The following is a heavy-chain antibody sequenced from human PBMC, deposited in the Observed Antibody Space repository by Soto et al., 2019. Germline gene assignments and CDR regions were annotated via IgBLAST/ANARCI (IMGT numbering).Heavy chain of an antibody. CDR2: INHSGST. Sequence: LSLTCAVYGGSFSGYYWSWIRQPPGKGLEWIGEINHSGSTNYNPSLKSRVTISVDTSKNQFSLKASDTAMYYCAGDYYDSSGYSPGDYYYGMDVWGQGTTVTVSS. CDR3: AGDYYDSSGYSPGDYYYGMDV. V-gene: IGHV4-34*01. CDR1: GGSFSGYY. D-gene: IGHD3-22*01. J-gene: IGHJ6*02.